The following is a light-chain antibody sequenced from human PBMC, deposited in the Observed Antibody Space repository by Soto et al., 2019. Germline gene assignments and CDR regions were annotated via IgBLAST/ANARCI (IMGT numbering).Light chain of an antibody. CDR1: QSVVKC. Sequence: EIVLTQSPATLSLSPGERATLSCMASQSVVKCLAWYQQKPGQVPRLLIYDVSSRAPGIPARFSGSGSGTDFTLTISSLEPEDFGVYYCQQCNNWPPITFGQGTRLEIK. CDR2: DVS. CDR3: QQCNNWPPIT. V-gene: IGKV3-11*01. J-gene: IGKJ5*01.